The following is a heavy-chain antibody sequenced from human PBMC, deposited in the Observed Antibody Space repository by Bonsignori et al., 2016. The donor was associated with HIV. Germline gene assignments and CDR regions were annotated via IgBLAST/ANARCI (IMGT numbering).Heavy chain of an antibody. CDR1: GLSFSSYW. D-gene: IGHD1-1*01. Sequence: EVHLVESGGGLVQPGGSLRLSCAASGLSFSSYWMSWVRQAPGKGLEWVANIKEDGSVKYYVDSVRGRFTISRDNAKNSLYLQMNTLRAEDTAVYYCARHQSTPGGYYYYYMDVWGSGTT. J-gene: IGHJ6*03. CDR2: IKEDGSVK. V-gene: IGHV3-7*01. CDR3: ARHQSTPGGYYYYYMDV.